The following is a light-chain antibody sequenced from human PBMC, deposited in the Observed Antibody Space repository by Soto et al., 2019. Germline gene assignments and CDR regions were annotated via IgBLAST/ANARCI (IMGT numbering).Light chain of an antibody. CDR2: GAS. J-gene: IGKJ1*01. CDR3: QQYVTAPPT. CDR1: QSVSSSY. V-gene: IGKV3-20*01. Sequence: EIVLAQSPGTLSVSPGERATLSCRASQSVSSSYLAWYQQKPGQTPRLLIYGASSRATGIPDRFSGSGSGTHFPLTISRLEPEDFVVYDCQQYVTAPPTFGQGTKVEVK.